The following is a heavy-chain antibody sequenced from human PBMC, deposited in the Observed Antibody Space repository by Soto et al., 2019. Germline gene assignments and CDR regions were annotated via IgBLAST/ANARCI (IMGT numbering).Heavy chain of an antibody. CDR1: GGSISSYD. CDR2: IYYSGST. J-gene: IGHJ6*02. Sequence: PWETLSLTFTVSGGSISSYDWSWIRQPPGKGLEWIGYIYYSGSTNYNPSLKSRVTISVDTSKNQFSLKLSSVTAEDTAVYFCPRERFQVISDGMDVWGQGTTVTVSS. V-gene: IGHV4-59*01. D-gene: IGHD2-21*01. CDR3: PRERFQVISDGMDV.